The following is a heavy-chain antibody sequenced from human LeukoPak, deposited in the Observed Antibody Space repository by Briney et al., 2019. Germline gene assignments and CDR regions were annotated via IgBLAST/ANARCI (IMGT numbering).Heavy chain of an antibody. J-gene: IGHJ6*03. CDR2: ISGSGGST. D-gene: IGHD3-22*01. Sequence: GGSLRLSCAASGFTFSSYAMSWVRQAPGKGLEWVSAISGSGGSTYYADSVKGRFTISRDNSKNTLYLQMNSLRAEDTAVYYCAKAASSYYYDSSGYYSYYYYYMDVWGKGTTVTVSS. V-gene: IGHV3-23*01. CDR1: GFTFSSYA. CDR3: AKAASSYYYDSSGYYSYYYYYMDV.